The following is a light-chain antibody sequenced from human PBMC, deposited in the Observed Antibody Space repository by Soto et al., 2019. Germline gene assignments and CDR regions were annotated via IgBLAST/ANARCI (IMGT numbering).Light chain of an antibody. J-gene: IGLJ3*02. CDR2: RSN. Sequence: QSVLTQSPAASGTPGQRVTISCSGSSSTIGSNYVYWHQQFPGTAPRLLIYRSNQRPSGVPDRFSGSKSGTAASLAISGLRSEDEADYYCAAWDDSLSGWVFGGGTKLTVL. V-gene: IGLV1-47*01. CDR1: SSTIGSNY. CDR3: AAWDDSLSGWV.